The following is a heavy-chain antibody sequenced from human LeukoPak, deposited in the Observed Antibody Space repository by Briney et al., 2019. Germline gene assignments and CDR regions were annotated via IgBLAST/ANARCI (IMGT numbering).Heavy chain of an antibody. CDR1: GFTFSSYW. Sequence: GGSLRLSCAASGFTFSSYWMSWVRQAPGKGLEWVANINQDGSEKYYVDSVKGRFTISRDNAKNSLYLQMNSLRAEDTAVYYCARDLRYFDWSNYGMDVWGKGTTVTVSS. CDR3: ARDLRYFDWSNYGMDV. D-gene: IGHD3-9*01. J-gene: IGHJ6*04. CDR2: INQDGSEK. V-gene: IGHV3-7*03.